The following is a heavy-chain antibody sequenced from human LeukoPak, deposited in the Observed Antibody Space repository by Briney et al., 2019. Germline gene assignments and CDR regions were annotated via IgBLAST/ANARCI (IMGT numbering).Heavy chain of an antibody. D-gene: IGHD2-21*01. V-gene: IGHV3-23*01. CDR3: ARGALIPDF. J-gene: IGHJ4*02. CDR2: ISKSDGST. Sequence: GGSLRLSCAASGFTFSSYAMTWVRQAPGKGLVWVSSISKSDGSTYYADSVKGRFTISRDNSKNTVYLHMDSLRVEDTAIYYCARGALIPDFRGQGTLVTVSS. CDR1: GFTFSSYA.